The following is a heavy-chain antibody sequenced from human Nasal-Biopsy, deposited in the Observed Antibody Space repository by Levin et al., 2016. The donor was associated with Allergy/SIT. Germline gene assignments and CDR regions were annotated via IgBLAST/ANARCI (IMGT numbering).Heavy chain of an antibody. CDR2: IFYDGSNE. CDR3: AKDLTRAYSGSEIFLFDS. Sequence: GESLKISCAASGFTFSGYGMHWVRQRPGKGLEWVAVIFYDGSNEYYAESVKGRFTISRDNSNSILYLQMGSLTTDDTAVYFCAKDLTRAYSGSEIFLFDSWGRGALVTVSA. J-gene: IGHJ4*02. V-gene: IGHV3-33*03. CDR1: GFTFSGYG. D-gene: IGHD5-12*01.